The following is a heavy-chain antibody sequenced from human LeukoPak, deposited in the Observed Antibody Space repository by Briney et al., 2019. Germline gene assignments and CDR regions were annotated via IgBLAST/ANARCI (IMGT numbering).Heavy chain of an antibody. CDR2: IYCSGST. V-gene: IGHV4-59*08. J-gene: IGHJ4*02. D-gene: IGHD3-22*01. CDR3: ARLSYDTSGYWPDYFDY. CDR1: GGSISSYY. Sequence: SETLSLTCTVSGGSISSYYWSWIRQPPGKGLEWIGYIYCSGSTNYSPSLKSRVTISVDTSKNQFSLKLSSVTAADTAVYYCARLSYDTSGYWPDYFDYWGQGTLVTVSS.